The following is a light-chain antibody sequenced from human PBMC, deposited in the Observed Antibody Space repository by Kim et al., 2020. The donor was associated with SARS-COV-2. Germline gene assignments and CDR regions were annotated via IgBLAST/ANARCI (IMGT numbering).Light chain of an antibody. CDR2: DNS. CDR3: QSYDSSLSALYV. CDR1: SSNIGAGYD. J-gene: IGLJ1*01. Sequence: VTISCTGSSSNIGAGYDVHWYQQLPGTAPKLLIYDNSNRPSGVPDRFSGSKSGTAASLAITGLQAEDEADYYCQSYDSSLSALYVFGTGTKVTVL. V-gene: IGLV1-40*01.